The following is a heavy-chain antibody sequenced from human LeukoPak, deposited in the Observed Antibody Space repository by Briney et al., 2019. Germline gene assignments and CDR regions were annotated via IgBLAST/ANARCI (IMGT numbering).Heavy chain of an antibody. CDR1: GFTFSSYG. V-gene: IGHV3-23*01. J-gene: IGHJ4*02. D-gene: IGHD6-13*01. CDR2: FSRSGPDT. Sequence: GRSLRLSCAASGFTFSSYGMHWVRQAPSKGPEWVSTFSRSGPDTYYADSVKGRFTIFRDNSKNTLYLQMNSLRAEDTAVYYCATGSLGSWYFFDHWGQGTLVTVSS. CDR3: ATGSLGSWYFFDH.